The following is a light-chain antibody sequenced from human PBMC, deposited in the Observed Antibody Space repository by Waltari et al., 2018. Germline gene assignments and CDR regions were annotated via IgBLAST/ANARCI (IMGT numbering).Light chain of an antibody. Sequence: EVVLTQSPGPLSLSPGERVTLSSRASQSIGRSLVWYQQRPGQAPRLLIYGASIRATGVPDRFSGSGSGTDFSLTISRLDPEDFAVYFCQKYERLPATFGQGTKVEI. J-gene: IGKJ1*01. V-gene: IGKV3-20*01. CDR3: QKYERLPAT. CDR2: GAS. CDR1: QSIGRS.